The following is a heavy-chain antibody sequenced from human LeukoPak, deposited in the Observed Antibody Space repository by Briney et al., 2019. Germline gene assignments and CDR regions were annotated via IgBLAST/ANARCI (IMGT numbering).Heavy chain of an antibody. D-gene: IGHD5-24*01. Sequence: GGSLRLSCAASGFIFSNYWMLRVRQAPGKGLVWVSRIKYDGSHTDYADSVKGRFTISRDNAKNTLFLQMNSLRAEDTAVYYCATARRQGYNLVDSWGQGTLVTVSS. J-gene: IGHJ5*02. CDR2: IKYDGSHT. CDR1: GFIFSNYW. CDR3: ATARRQGYNLVDS. V-gene: IGHV3-74*01.